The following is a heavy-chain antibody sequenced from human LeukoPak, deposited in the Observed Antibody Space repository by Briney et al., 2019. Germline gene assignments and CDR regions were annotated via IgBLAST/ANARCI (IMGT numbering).Heavy chain of an antibody. Sequence: ASVKVSCKASGYTFTSYAMHWVRQAPGQRLEWMGRINAGNGNTKYSQKFQGRVTITRDTSASTAYMELSSLRSEDTAVYYCARDGKEEWFGEFKGGHFDYWGQGTLVTVSS. CDR2: INAGNGNT. V-gene: IGHV1-3*01. D-gene: IGHD3-10*01. CDR1: GYTFTSYA. J-gene: IGHJ4*02. CDR3: ARDGKEEWFGEFKGGHFDY.